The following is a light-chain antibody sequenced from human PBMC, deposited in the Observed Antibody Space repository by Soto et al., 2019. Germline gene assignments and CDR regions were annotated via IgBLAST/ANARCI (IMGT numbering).Light chain of an antibody. CDR2: WAS. V-gene: IGKV4-1*01. CDR1: QSVLYSSNNKNY. J-gene: IGKJ1*01. CDR3: QQYYRPWT. Sequence: DIVMTQSPDSLAVSLGERATINCKSSQSVLYSSNNKNYLAWYQQKPGQPPKLLIYWASTRESGVPDRFSGIGYGTDFTLTISSLQAEDVAVYYCQQYYRPWTFGQGTKVEIK.